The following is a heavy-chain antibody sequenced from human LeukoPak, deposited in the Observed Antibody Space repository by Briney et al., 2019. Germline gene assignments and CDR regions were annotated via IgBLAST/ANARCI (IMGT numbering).Heavy chain of an antibody. CDR1: GFTFSSYA. J-gene: IGHJ4*02. D-gene: IGHD6-13*01. CDR3: AKDRGYSSSYDYFDY. Sequence: GGSLRLSCAASGFTFSSYAMSWVRQAPGKGLEWVSAISGSGGSTYYADSVKGRFTISRDNSKNTLYLQMNSLRAEDTAVYYCAKDRGYSSSYDYFDYWGQGTLVTVSS. CDR2: ISGSGGST. V-gene: IGHV3-23*01.